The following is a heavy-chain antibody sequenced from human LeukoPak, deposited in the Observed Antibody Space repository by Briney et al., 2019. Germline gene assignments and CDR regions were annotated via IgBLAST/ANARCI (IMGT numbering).Heavy chain of an antibody. CDR2: ISYDGGSG. Sequence: PGGSLRLSCAASGFSFRTYSVHWVRQAPGKGLECVAAISYDGGSGHYADSVKGRFIISRDNSKNTLYLQMNSLRAEDTAVYYCASLYDTDIWGQGTMVTVSS. CDR1: GFSFRTYS. V-gene: IGHV3-30*04. D-gene: IGHD3-22*01. J-gene: IGHJ3*02. CDR3: ASLYDTDI.